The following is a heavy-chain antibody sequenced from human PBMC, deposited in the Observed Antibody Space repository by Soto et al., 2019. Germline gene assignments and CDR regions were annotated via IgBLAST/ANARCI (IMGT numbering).Heavy chain of an antibody. J-gene: IGHJ3*02. Sequence: EVQLLESGGGLVQPGGSLRLSCAASGFTFSNFAMNWVRQAPGKGLEWVSTISGSGGSTYYADSVKGRFPISRDNSKKTLYLQMTSLRAEDTAVYNCAKPIAGYDDVDIWGQGTMVTVSS. D-gene: IGHD2-21*01. CDR1: GFTFSNFA. CDR2: ISGSGGST. V-gene: IGHV3-23*01. CDR3: AKPIAGYDDVDI.